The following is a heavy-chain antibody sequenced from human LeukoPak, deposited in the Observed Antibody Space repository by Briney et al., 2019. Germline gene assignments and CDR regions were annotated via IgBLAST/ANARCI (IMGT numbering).Heavy chain of an antibody. Sequence: GGSLRLSCAASGFTFSSYSMNWVRQAPGKGLEWVSSIRSSSSYIYYADSVKGRFTISRDNAKNSLYLQMNSLRAEDTAVYYCARDLVVRGVNPGYYYYGMDVWGQGTTVTVSS. V-gene: IGHV3-21*01. D-gene: IGHD3-10*01. CDR1: GFTFSSYS. CDR2: IRSSSSYI. J-gene: IGHJ6*02. CDR3: ARDLVVRGVNPGYYYYGMDV.